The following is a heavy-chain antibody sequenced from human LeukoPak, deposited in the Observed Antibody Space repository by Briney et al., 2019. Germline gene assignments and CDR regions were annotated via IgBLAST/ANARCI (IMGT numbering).Heavy chain of an antibody. Sequence: GGSLRLSCTASKFTFSHYGMQWVRQAPGKGLEWVAVISSDGSIKVYADSVEGRFTLSRDNSINTVDLQMNSLRAEDTAVYYCVKEYHSRGFGAYFDYWGQGTLVTVSS. V-gene: IGHV3-30*18. CDR2: ISSDGSIK. CDR1: KFTFSHYG. D-gene: IGHD3-3*01. CDR3: VKEYHSRGFGAYFDY. J-gene: IGHJ4*02.